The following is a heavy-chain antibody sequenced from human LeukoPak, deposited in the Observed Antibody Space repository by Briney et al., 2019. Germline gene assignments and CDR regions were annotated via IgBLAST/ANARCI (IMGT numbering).Heavy chain of an antibody. D-gene: IGHD3-10*01. CDR2: IIPIFGTA. V-gene: IGHV1-69*06. CDR3: ARSGRHTDLLLWCGELRLDY. Sequence: GTSVKLSCKASGRTFSSYAISWLRQAPGHPLEWIGGIIPIFGTANYAQKFQARVTITADKSTSTAYMELSSLRSEDTAVYSCARSGRHTDLLLWCGELRLDYWGQGTLVTVSS. J-gene: IGHJ4*02. CDR1: GRTFSSYA.